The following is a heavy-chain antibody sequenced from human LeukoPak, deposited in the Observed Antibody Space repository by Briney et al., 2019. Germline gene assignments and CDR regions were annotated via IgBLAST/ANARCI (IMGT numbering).Heavy chain of an antibody. J-gene: IGHJ3*02. CDR1: GGSISSSSYY. D-gene: IGHD4-23*01. CDR2: IHYSGST. CDR3: ARERWFDI. V-gene: IGHV4-39*07. Sequence: SETLSLTCTVSGGSISSSSYYWGWIRQPPGKGLEWIGNIHYSGSTFYNPSLGSRVTISVDTSKNQFSLKLSSVTAADTAVYYCARERWFDIWGQGTMVTVSS.